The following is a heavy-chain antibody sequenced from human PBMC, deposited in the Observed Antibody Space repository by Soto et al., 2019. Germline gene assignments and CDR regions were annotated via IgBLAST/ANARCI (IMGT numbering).Heavy chain of an antibody. CDR2: IDTDGIMT. CDR3: ASLSAPVDY. J-gene: IGHJ4*01. Sequence: GGSLRLSCAASGFTSSSYWMHWVRQVPGKGMEWVSKIDTDGIMTDYADSVKGRFIISRDNAKNSLYLQMNSLRVEDTAVYHCASLSAPVDYWGQGTLVTVSS. V-gene: IGHV3-74*01. CDR1: GFTSSSYW. D-gene: IGHD2-2*01.